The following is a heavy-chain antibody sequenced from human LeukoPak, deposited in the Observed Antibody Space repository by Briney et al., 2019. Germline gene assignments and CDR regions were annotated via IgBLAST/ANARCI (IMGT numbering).Heavy chain of an antibody. CDR3: AREIIMGTTVXXDY. D-gene: IGHD1-26*01. CDR1: GGSISSGSYY. V-gene: IGHV4-61*02. CDR2: IYTSGST. Sequence: PSQTLSLTCTVSGGSISSGSYYWSWIRQPAGKGLEWIGRIYTSGSTNYNPSLKSRVTISVDTSKNQFSLKLSSVTAADTAIYYCAREIIMGTTVXXDYXXXGTXVTVSS. J-gene: IGHJ4*02.